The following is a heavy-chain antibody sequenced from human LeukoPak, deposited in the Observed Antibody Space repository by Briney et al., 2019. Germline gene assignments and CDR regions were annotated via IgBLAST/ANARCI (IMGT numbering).Heavy chain of an antibody. CDR2: IKQDGSEK. V-gene: IGHV3-7*03. J-gene: IGHJ6*04. CDR1: GFTFSSYW. CDR3: AREGGGYYYGMDV. Sequence: GGSLRLSCAASGFTFSSYWMSWVRQAPGKGLEWVANIKQDGSEKYYVDSVKGRFTISRDNAKNSLYLQMNSLRAEDTAVYYCAREGGGYYYGMDVWGKGTMVTVSS. D-gene: IGHD3-16*01.